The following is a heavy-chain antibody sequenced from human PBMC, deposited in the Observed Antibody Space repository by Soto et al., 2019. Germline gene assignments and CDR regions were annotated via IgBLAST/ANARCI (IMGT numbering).Heavy chain of an antibody. Sequence: EVQLVESGGGLVQPGRSLRLSCAASGFTFDDYAMHWVRQAPGKGLEWVSGISWNSGSIGYADSVKGRFTISRDNAKNSLYLQMNSLRAEDTGLYYCAKEGTYCSGGSCPFDYWGQGTLVTVSS. V-gene: IGHV3-9*01. CDR3: AKEGTYCSGGSCPFDY. CDR1: GFTFDDYA. D-gene: IGHD2-15*01. J-gene: IGHJ4*02. CDR2: ISWNSGSI.